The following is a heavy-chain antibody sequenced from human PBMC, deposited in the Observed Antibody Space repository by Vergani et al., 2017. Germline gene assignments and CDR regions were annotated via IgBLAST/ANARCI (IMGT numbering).Heavy chain of an antibody. V-gene: IGHV1-69*06. J-gene: IGHJ3*02. CDR1: GGTFSNYA. CDR2: IIPIFGTA. Sequence: QVQLVQSGAEVKKPGSSVKVSCKAFGGTFSNYAVRWVRQAPGQGLEWMGGIIPIFGTANYAQKFQGRGTITADKATSTAYMELSSLRSEDTAVYYCAREFGTTGTGAFDIWGQGTMVIVSS. D-gene: IGHD1-1*01. CDR3: AREFGTTGTGAFDI.